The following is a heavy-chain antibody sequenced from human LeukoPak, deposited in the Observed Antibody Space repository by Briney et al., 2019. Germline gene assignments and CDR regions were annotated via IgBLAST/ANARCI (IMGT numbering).Heavy chain of an antibody. V-gene: IGHV3-23*01. CDR2: ISQNGYDK. D-gene: IGHD1-26*01. Sequence: GRSLRLSCAASGFTFSNYAMHWVRQAPGKGLEWVSAISQNGYDKYYADSVRGRFTISRDNSENTLYLQMNTLRAEDTAVYYCARNLGRTASYNYWGQGTLVTVSS. J-gene: IGHJ4*02. CDR1: GFTFSNYA. CDR3: ARNLGRTASYNY.